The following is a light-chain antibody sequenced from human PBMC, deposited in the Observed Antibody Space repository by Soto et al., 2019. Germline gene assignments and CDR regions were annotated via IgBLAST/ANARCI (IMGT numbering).Light chain of an antibody. CDR2: GAS. V-gene: IGKV3-20*01. CDR1: QGVTSTY. Sequence: EIGLTQSPGTLSLSPGERATLSCRASQGVTSTYLAWYQQKPGQAPRLPIYGASSRATGIPDRFSGSGSGTDFTLTISRLEPEDFAVYYWQQYGSSVWGTFGKGTKLEIK. J-gene: IGKJ2*01. CDR3: QQYGSSVWGT.